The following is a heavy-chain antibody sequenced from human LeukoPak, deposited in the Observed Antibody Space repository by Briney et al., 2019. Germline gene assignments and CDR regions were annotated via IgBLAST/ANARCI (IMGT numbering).Heavy chain of an antibody. CDR1: GYTFTGYY. CDR2: INPNSGGT. J-gene: IGHJ4*02. D-gene: IGHD3-3*01. V-gene: IGHV1-2*02. CDR3: ARAMGGDKSGYRPFDY. Sequence: ASVKVSCKASGYTFTGYYMHWVRQAPGQGLEWMGWINPNSGGTNYAQKFQGRVTMTRDTSISTAYMELSSLTSDDTAVYYCARAMGGDKSGYRPFDYRGQGTLVTVSS.